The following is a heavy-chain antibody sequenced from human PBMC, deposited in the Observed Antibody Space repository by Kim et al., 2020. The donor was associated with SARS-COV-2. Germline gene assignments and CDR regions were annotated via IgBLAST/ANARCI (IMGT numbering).Heavy chain of an antibody. CDR1: GFTFSSYS. J-gene: IGHJ3*01. Sequence: GGSLRLSCAASGFTFSSYSMNWVRQAPGKGLEWVSYISSSSSTIYYADSVKGRFTISRDNAKNSLYLQMNSLRAEDTAVYYCASHSGRLLWGQGTMVTVSS. CDR3: ASHSGRLL. D-gene: IGHD1-26*01. CDR2: ISSSSSTI. V-gene: IGHV3-48*04.